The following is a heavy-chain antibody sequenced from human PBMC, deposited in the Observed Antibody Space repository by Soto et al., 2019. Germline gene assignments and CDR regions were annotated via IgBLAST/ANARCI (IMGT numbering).Heavy chain of an antibody. J-gene: IGHJ6*02. V-gene: IGHV1-69*01. CDR2: IIPIFGTA. D-gene: IGHD6-6*01. CDR1: GGTFSSYA. CDR3: AGGSSSSAEYYYYGMDV. Sequence: QVQLVQSGAEVKKPGSSVKVSCKASGGTFSSYAISWVRQAPGQGLEWMGGIIPIFGTANYAQKFQGRVTITADESTSTAYMRLSSLRSEDTAVYYCAGGSSSSAEYYYYGMDVWGQGTTVTVSS.